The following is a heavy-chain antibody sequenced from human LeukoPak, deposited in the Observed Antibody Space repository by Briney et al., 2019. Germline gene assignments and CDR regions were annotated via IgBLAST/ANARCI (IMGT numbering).Heavy chain of an antibody. CDR2: ISGSGGST. V-gene: IGHV3-23*01. Sequence: GGSLRLSCAASGLTFSRYAMNWVRQAPGKGLEWVSGISGSGGSTYYADSVKGRFTISRDNSKNTLYVQMTSLRVEDTAVYYCAKTGNSSGWYYYYMDVWGKGTTVTVSS. J-gene: IGHJ6*03. D-gene: IGHD6-19*01. CDR3: AKTGNSSGWYYYYMDV. CDR1: GLTFSRYA.